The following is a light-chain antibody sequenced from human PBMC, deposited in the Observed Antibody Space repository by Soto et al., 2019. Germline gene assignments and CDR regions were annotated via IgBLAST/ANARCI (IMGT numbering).Light chain of an antibody. CDR1: ISNIGTNS. CDR3: AAWDDNLNGPL. J-gene: IGLJ1*01. CDR2: ADS. Sequence: QSVLTQPPSASGTPGQRGTISCSGDISNIGTNSVHWYQHLPGTAPKLVIYADSQRPSGVPDRFSGSKSGTSASLAISGLQSEDDADYLCAAWDDNLNGPLFGTGTKV. V-gene: IGLV1-44*01.